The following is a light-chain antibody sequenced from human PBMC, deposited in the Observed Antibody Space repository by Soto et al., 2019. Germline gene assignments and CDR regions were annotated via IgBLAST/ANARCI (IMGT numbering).Light chain of an antibody. Sequence: QSVLTQPASVSGSPGQSITITCTGTSSDIYAYNYVSWYQQHPGKAPKVVISGVNIRPSGVSSRFSGSKSGNTASLTISGLQAEDEAEYFCGSYAGRDTFVFGTGTKVTVL. CDR3: GSYAGRDTFV. V-gene: IGLV2-14*01. J-gene: IGLJ1*01. CDR1: SSDIYAYNY. CDR2: GVN.